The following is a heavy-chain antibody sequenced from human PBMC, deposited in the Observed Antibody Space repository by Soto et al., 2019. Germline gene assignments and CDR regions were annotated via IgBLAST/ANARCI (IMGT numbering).Heavy chain of an antibody. CDR3: ARLIGYCSSTRCYFAY. J-gene: IGHJ4*02. CDR2: IYYSGNT. D-gene: IGHD2-2*01. V-gene: IGHV4-39*02. CDR1: GGSISSSSYY. Sequence: ETLSLTCTVSGGSISSSSYYWGWIRQPPGKGLEWIGSIYYSGNTYYNPSLKSRVTISVDTSKNHFSLKLSSVTAADTAVYYCARLIGYCSSTRCYFAYWGQGTLVTVSS.